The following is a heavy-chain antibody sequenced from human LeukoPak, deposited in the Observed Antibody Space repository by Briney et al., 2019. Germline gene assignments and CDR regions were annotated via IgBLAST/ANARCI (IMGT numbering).Heavy chain of an antibody. J-gene: IGHJ4*02. V-gene: IGHV4-34*01. CDR3: ARLGASDY. CDR1: GGSFSGYY. D-gene: IGHD3-16*01. CDR2: INHSGST. Sequence: SETLSLTCAVYGGSFSGYYWSWIRQPPGKGLEWIGEINHSGSTNYNPSLKSRVTISVDTSKNQFSLKLSSVTAADTAVYYCARLGASDYWGQGTLVTVSS.